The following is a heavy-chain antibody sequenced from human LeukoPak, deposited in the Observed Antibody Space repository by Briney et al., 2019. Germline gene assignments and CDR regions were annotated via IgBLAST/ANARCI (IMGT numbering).Heavy chain of an antibody. CDR1: GGSFSGYY. D-gene: IGHD3/OR15-3a*01. Sequence: SETLSLTCAVYGGSFSGYYWSWIRQPPGKGLEWIGEINHSGSTNYNPSLKSRVTISVDTSKNQFSLKLSSVTAADTAVYYCARDLDWAFDYWGQGILVTVSS. V-gene: IGHV4-34*01. CDR2: INHSGST. J-gene: IGHJ4*02. CDR3: ARDLDWAFDY.